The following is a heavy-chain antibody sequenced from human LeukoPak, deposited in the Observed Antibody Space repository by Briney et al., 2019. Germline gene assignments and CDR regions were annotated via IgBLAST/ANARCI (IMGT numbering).Heavy chain of an antibody. CDR2: INPNSGGT. Sequence: ASVKVSCKASGYTFTGYYMHWVRQAPGQGLEWMGWINPNSGGTNYAQKFQARVTMTRDTSISTAYMELSRLRSDDTAVYYCARVQAFGELFFYYYYGMDVWGQGTTVTVSS. J-gene: IGHJ6*02. V-gene: IGHV1-2*02. CDR1: GYTFTGYY. CDR3: ARVQAFGELFFYYYYGMDV. D-gene: IGHD3-10*01.